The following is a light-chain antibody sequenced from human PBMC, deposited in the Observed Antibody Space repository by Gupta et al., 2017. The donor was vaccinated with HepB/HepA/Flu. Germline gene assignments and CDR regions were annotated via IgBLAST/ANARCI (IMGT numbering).Light chain of an antibody. V-gene: IGLV6-57*03. J-gene: IGLJ2*01. CDR3: QSYDDVVV. Sequence: NFMLTQPHSVSESPGKTVTISCTRSSGNIASAYVQWYQQRPGSAPTTVIYENDQSPSGVPDRFSASIDSSSNSASLSISGLKTEDEADYYCQSYDDVVVFGGGTKLTVL. CDR1: SGNIASAY. CDR2: END.